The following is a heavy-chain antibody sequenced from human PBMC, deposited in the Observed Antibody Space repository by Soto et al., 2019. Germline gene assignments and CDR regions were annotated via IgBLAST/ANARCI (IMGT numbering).Heavy chain of an antibody. CDR1: GGSFSGYY. J-gene: IGHJ3*02. Sequence: SETLSLTCAVYGGSFSGYYWSWIRQPPGKGLEWIGEINHSGSTNYNPSLKSRVTISVDTSKNQFSLKLSSVTAADTAVYYCARQTVVPAAIGAFDIWGQGTMVTVSS. V-gene: IGHV4-34*01. CDR3: ARQTVVPAAIGAFDI. D-gene: IGHD2-2*02. CDR2: INHSGST.